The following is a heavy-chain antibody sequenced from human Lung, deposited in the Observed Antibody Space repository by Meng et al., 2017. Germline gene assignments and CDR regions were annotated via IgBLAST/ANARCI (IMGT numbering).Heavy chain of an antibody. Sequence: GKVEGSGEGLVLPGGSLRLSCAAHGFSFSSYAMSWVRHSPGKGLEWVSALSGGGFTTYYADSVKGRFAISRHNSKNTLYLQMNSLRAEDTALYYCAKYSYGLGDYLDYWGQGALVTVSS. D-gene: IGHD3-10*01. CDR3: AKYSYGLGDYLDY. V-gene: IGHV3-23*04. CDR1: GFSFSSYA. CDR2: LSGGGFTT. J-gene: IGHJ4*02.